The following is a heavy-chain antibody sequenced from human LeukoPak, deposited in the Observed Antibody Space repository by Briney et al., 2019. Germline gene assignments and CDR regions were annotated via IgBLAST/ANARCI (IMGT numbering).Heavy chain of an antibody. CDR3: ARIGAVSAHFFDY. CDR2: IYHSGST. J-gene: IGHJ4*02. D-gene: IGHD3-3*01. V-gene: IGHV4-38-2*02. Sequence: SETLSLTCNVSGYSIGRANYWGWIRQPPGKGLEWIGSIYHSGSTYYSPSLKSRITISVDTSKNQFSLNLSSVTATDTAVYYCARIGAVSAHFFDYWGQGTLVTVSS. CDR1: GYSIGRANY.